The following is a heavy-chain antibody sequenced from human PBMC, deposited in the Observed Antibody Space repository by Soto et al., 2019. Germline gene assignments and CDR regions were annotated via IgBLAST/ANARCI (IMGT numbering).Heavy chain of an antibody. D-gene: IGHD3-10*01. CDR2: VSPTGDSV. CDR1: GLRFEQYV. J-gene: IGHJ4*02. Sequence: VQVVASGGGLVQPGRSLRLSCVVSGLRFEQYVMHWVRQAPGKGLECVSTVSPTGDSVAYADSVVGRFTVSRDNAKNSLYLQMNSLKGDATAFYYCLKDAPNGSIDDWGQGTLVTVSS. CDR3: LKDAPNGSIDD. V-gene: IGHV3-9*01.